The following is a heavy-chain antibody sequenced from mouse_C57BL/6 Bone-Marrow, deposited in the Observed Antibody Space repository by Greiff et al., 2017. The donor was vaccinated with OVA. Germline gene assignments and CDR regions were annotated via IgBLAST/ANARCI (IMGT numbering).Heavy chain of an antibody. CDR1: GYSFTDYN. Sequence: VQLKESGPELVKPGASVKISCKASGYSFTDYNMNWVKQSHGKSLEWIGVINPNYGTTSYNQKFKGKATLTVDQSYSTASMQLNSLTSEDSAVYYCASGTTVLDVDVWGTGTTVTVSA. D-gene: IGHD1-1*01. CDR3: ASGTTVLDVDV. J-gene: IGHJ1*03. V-gene: IGHV1-39*01. CDR2: INPNYGTT.